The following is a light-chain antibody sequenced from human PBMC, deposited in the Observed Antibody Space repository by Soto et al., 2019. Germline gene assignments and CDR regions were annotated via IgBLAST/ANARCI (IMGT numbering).Light chain of an antibody. CDR2: GAS. J-gene: IGKJ1*01. V-gene: IGKV3-15*01. CDR3: QQYRSWPRT. CDR1: QSVSNN. Sequence: EIVLTQSPGTLSLSPGERATLSCRASQSVSNNYLAWYQQKPGQAPRLLIYGASTRATDMPGRFSGRGAGAEFTLTISSLQSEDFAVYYCQQYRSWPRTFGQGTKGDIK.